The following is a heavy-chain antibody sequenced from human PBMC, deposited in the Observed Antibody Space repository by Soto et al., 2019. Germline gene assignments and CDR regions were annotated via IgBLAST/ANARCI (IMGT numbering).Heavy chain of an antibody. J-gene: IGHJ4*02. V-gene: IGHV4-59*01. CDR2: IYYNGST. CDR1: GGSISGYY. CDR3: ASRWSEKQLERRLAVRTKGRGGDDAFDY. D-gene: IGHD1-1*01. Sequence: PSETLSLTCTVSGGSISGYYWNWIRQPPGKGLEWIGYIYYNGSTNYKPSLRSRVTISVDTSKNQFSLKLSSVTAADTAVYYCASRWSEKQLERRLAVRTKGRGGDDAFDYWGQGALVTVSS.